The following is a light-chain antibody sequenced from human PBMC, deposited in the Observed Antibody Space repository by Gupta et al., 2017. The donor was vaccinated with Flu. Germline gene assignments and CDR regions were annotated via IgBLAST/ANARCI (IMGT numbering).Light chain of an antibody. CDR3: QQEDSIPFT. CDR1: QSVLYSSNNKNY. J-gene: IGKJ3*01. V-gene: IGKV4-1*01. Sequence: DIVMTQSPDSLAVSLGEGATINCKSSQSVLYSSNNKNYLAWYQQKPGQPPKLLIYWASTRESGVPDRFSGSGSGTDFTLTISSLQAEDVAVYYCQQEDSIPFTFGPGTKVDIK. CDR2: WAS.